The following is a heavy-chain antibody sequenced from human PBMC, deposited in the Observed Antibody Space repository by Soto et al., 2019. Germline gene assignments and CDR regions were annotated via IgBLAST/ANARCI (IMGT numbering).Heavy chain of an antibody. D-gene: IGHD3-10*01. CDR1: GYTFTSYG. V-gene: IGHV1-18*01. J-gene: IGHJ4*02. Sequence: QVQLVQSGAEVKKPGASVKVSCKASGYTFTSYGISWVRQAPGQGREWMGWISAYNGNTNYAQKLQGSVTMTTDTSTSTAYMERRSLRSDDTAVHYGARDARFGEVTVDSWGQGTLVTVAS. CDR3: ARDARFGEVTVDS. CDR2: ISAYNGNT.